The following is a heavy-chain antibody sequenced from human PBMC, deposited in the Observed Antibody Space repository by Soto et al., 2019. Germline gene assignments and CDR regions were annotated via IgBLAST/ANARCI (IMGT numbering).Heavy chain of an antibody. J-gene: IGHJ6*02. CDR1: GGSISSYY. D-gene: IGHD6-6*01. CDR3: ARDKGPRRSFYGMDV. CDR2: MYYSGST. V-gene: IGHV4-59*01. Sequence: SETLSLTCAVYGGSISSYYWSWIRQPPGKGLEWIGYMYYSGSTNYNPSLKSRVTISGDTSKNQLSLKLSSVTAADTAVYYCARDKGPRRSFYGMDVWGQGTTVTVSS.